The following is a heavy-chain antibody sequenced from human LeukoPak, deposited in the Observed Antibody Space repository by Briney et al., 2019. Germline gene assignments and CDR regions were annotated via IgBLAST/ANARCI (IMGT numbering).Heavy chain of an antibody. Sequence: AETLSLTCAVSGGSISSNNWWGWVRQPPGKGLEWIGEIYHSGSPNYNPSLKSRVTISVDKSRNHFSLNLSSVTAADTAAYYCARVNINNWHSCDYWGQGTLVTVSS. V-gene: IGHV4-4*02. CDR1: GGSISSNNW. CDR2: IYHSGSP. D-gene: IGHD1-1*01. CDR3: ARVNINNWHSCDY. J-gene: IGHJ4*02.